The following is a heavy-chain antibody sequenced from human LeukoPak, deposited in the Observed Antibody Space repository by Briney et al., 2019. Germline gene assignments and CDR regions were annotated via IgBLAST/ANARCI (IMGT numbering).Heavy chain of an antibody. V-gene: IGHV3-7*01. CDR3: ASNPKYYYDSSGYYRPGDY. D-gene: IGHD3-22*01. CDR1: GFTLNDYW. J-gene: IGHJ4*02. Sequence: GGSLRLSCAASGFTLNDYWTTWVRQAPGKGLEWVATIRQDQKYYVASVKGRFTISRDNAKNSLYLQMNSLRAEDTAVYYCASNPKYYYDSSGYYRPGDYWGQGTLVTVSS. CDR2: IRQDQK.